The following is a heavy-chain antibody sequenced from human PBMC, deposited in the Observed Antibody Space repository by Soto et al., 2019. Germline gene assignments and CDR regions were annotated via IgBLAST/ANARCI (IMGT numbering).Heavy chain of an antibody. CDR3: ARGDGRGSSGFYYCYGVDV. D-gene: IGHD6-25*01. CDR1: GYTFTNYY. CDR2: INPSGGST. Sequence: QVQLVQSGAEVKKPGASVKVSCKASGYTFTNYYIHWVRQAPRQGLEWMGIINPSGGSTSYAQKSQGRVTMTSVTSTSTVYMELSSLRSEDTAVYYCARGDGRGSSGFYYCYGVDVWGHGTTVTVSS. J-gene: IGHJ6*02. V-gene: IGHV1-46*01.